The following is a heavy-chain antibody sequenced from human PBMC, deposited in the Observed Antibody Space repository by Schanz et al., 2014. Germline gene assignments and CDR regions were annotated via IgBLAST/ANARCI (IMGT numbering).Heavy chain of an antibody. CDR2: IIPMLEIA. Sequence: QVQLVQSGAEVKKPGSSVKVSCKASGGSFSSLTISWGRQAPGQGLEWMGRIIPMLEIANYAQKFQDRVTFTADKSTSTAYMELRDLRSDDTAVFLCAIISGTVMETFWGQGTLVTVSS. CDR3: AIISGTVMETF. D-gene: IGHD5-18*01. CDR1: GGSFSSLT. J-gene: IGHJ4*02. V-gene: IGHV1-69*02.